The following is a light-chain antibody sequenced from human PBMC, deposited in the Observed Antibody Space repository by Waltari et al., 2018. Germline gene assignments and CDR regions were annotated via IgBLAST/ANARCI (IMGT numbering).Light chain of an antibody. CDR3: QKSLETPCT. CDR2: SAS. CDR1: KNINTF. J-gene: IGKJ1*01. Sequence: DIQMTQSPSSLSASVGDRVTITCRATKNINTFLNWYQQKPGKAPNLMIHSASSFQSGVPSRFSGIGSGTDFTLTISSLQPEDFATYYCQKSLETPCTFGQGT. V-gene: IGKV1-39*01.